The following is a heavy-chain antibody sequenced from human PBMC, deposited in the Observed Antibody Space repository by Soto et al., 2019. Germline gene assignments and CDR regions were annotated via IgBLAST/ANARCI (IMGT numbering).Heavy chain of an antibody. V-gene: IGHV3-48*03. J-gene: IGHJ4*02. D-gene: IGHD3-9*01. CDR1: GFTLSRFQ. CDR3: ARAYYDILTGHEGALDY. Sequence: EVQLVESGGGLVQPGGSLRLSCAASGFTLSRFQMNWVRQAPGKGLEWVSDFSSSGTFIYYADSVKGRFTISRDTAKNSLFLQMNNLRVEDTAGYYCARAYYDILTGHEGALDYWGQGTLVTVSS. CDR2: FSSSGTFI.